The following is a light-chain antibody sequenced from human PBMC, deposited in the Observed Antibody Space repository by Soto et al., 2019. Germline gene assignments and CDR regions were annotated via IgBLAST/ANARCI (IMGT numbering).Light chain of an antibody. V-gene: IGLV2-14*01. CDR2: EVS. CDR3: SSYTRSSTSYV. Sequence: ALTQPASVSGSPGQSITISCTGTSSDVGGYNYVSWYQQHPGKAPKLMIYEVSNRPSRVSNRFSGSKSGNTASLTISGLQAEDEADYYCSSYTRSSTSYVFGTGTKVTVL. CDR1: SSDVGGYNY. J-gene: IGLJ1*01.